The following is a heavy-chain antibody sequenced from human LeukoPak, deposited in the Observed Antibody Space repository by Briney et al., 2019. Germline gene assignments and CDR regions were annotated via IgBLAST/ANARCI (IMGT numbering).Heavy chain of an antibody. CDR2: ISGSGGST. CDR3: AKLRLSDLRPYYFDY. J-gene: IGHJ4*02. Sequence: PGETLRLSCAASGFTFSRYGMTWVRQAPGKGLEWVSTISGSGGSTYYADSVKGRFTISRDNSKNTLYLQMNSLRAEDTAVYYCAKLRLSDLRPYYFDYWGQGTLVTVSS. V-gene: IGHV3-23*01. D-gene: IGHD3-16*02. CDR1: GFTFSRYG.